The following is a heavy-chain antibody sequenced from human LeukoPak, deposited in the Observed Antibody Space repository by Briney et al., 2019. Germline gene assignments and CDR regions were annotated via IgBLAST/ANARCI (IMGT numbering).Heavy chain of an antibody. V-gene: IGHV3-53*01. D-gene: IGHD3-22*01. CDR3: AKVKVVGYSTFDY. CDR2: FTRNDETT. J-gene: IGHJ4*02. CDR1: GFTVSSHY. Sequence: GGSLRLSCAASGFTVSSHYMSWVRQAPGKGLEWVSGFTRNDETTSYADSVKGRFTISRDNSRDTLYLQMNSLTAEDTAVYYCAKVKVVGYSTFDYWGQGTLVTVSS.